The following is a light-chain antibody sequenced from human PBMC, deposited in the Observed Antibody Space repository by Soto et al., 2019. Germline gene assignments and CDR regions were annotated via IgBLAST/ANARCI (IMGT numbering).Light chain of an antibody. CDR1: QSVSSY. CDR3: QQYYSYPQT. Sequence: EIVLTQSPATLSLSPGERATLSCRASQSVSSYLAWYQQKPGQAPRLLIYAASNRATGIPARFSGSGSGTDFTLTISSLEPEDFAVYYCQQYYSYPQTFGQGTKVEIK. J-gene: IGKJ1*01. CDR2: AAS. V-gene: IGKV3-11*01.